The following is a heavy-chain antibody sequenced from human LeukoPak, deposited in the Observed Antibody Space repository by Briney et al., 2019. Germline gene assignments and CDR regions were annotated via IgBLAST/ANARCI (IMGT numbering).Heavy chain of an antibody. CDR2: INHSGST. V-gene: IGHV4-34*01. D-gene: IGHD3-10*01. CDR3: ARGFLWFGELGY. Sequence: SETLSLTCAVYCGSFSGYYWSWIRQPPGKGLEWIGEINHSGSTNYNPSLKSRVTISVDTSKNQFSLKLSSVTAADTAVYYCARGFLWFGELGYWGQGTLVTVSS. J-gene: IGHJ4*02. CDR1: CGSFSGYY.